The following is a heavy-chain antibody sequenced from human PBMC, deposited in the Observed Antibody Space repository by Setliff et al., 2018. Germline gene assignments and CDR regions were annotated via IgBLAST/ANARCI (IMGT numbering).Heavy chain of an antibody. CDR3: ARLWISYESNTYFYPKYFDF. Sequence: PSETLSLTCTVSGYSIGSGYNWAWVRQPPGKGLEWIGSIYHDGTTHYNPSLKSRLTMSVDTSKNQFSLRLNSVTAADTAVYYCARLWISYESNTYFYPKYFDFWGQGTMVTVSS. V-gene: IGHV4-38-2*02. D-gene: IGHD3-22*01. CDR1: GYSIGSGYN. J-gene: IGHJ4*03. CDR2: IYHDGTT.